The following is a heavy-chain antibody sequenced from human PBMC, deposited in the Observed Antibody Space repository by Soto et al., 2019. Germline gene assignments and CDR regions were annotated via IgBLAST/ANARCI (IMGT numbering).Heavy chain of an antibody. CDR2: ISSSADTI. CDR1: GFTFRNYE. V-gene: IGHV3-48*03. CDR3: TMGYLRAYFDY. D-gene: IGHD3-10*01. J-gene: IGHJ4*02. Sequence: LRLSCAASGFTFRNYEMTWVRQAPGKGLQWVSYISSSADTIYYADSVKGRFTISRDNAKNSLYLQMNSLRAEDTAVYYCTMGYLRAYFDYWGQGALVTVSS.